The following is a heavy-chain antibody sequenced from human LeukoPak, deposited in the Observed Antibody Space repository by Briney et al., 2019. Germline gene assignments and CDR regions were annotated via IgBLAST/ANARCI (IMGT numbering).Heavy chain of an antibody. J-gene: IGHJ4*02. CDR3: AKLWFGDSAHFDY. CDR1: GFTFSSYA. Sequence: GGSLRLSCAASGFTFSSYAMSWVRQAPGKGLEWVSAISGSGGSTYYADSVKGRFTMSRDNSKNTLHLQMNSLRAADTAVYYCAKLWFGDSAHFDYWGQGTLVTVSA. V-gene: IGHV3-23*01. CDR2: ISGSGGST. D-gene: IGHD3-10*01.